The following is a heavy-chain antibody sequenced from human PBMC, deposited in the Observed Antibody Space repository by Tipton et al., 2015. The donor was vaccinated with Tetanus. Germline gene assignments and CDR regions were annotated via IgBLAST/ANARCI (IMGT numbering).Heavy chain of an antibody. Sequence: QVQLVQSGAEVKKPGASVKVSCRASGYTFTNYAIHWVRQAPGQRPEWMGWIDAANGNTKYSQNFQGRVTITRDTSASTAYMELSSLRSEDTSLYYCARAGPPDSSSWQEFDYWGQGTLITVSS. CDR3: ARAGPPDSSSWQEFDY. CDR2: IDAANGNT. CDR1: GYTFTNYA. D-gene: IGHD6-13*01. J-gene: IGHJ4*02. V-gene: IGHV1-3*01.